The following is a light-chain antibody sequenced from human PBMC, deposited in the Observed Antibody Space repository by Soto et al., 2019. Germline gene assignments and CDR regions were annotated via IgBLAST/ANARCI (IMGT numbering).Light chain of an antibody. CDR1: QSVSSSY. CDR2: CAS. CDR3: QQYGSTPTYT. Sequence: EIVLTQSPGTLSLSPGERATLSCRASQSVSSSYLAWYQQKPGQAPTLLIYCASSRATGIPDRFSGSGSGTDFSLTIIRREPEDVSVYYCQQYGSTPTYTFGQGTKLEIK. V-gene: IGKV3-20*01. J-gene: IGKJ2*01.